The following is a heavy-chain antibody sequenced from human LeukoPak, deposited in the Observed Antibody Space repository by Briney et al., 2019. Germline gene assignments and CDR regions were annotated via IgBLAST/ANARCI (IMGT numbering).Heavy chain of an antibody. V-gene: IGHV5-51*01. Sequence: GESLKISCKGSEYSINNYWIGWVRQMPRKGLEWMGIIYPADSDIRYSPSFQGRVTISADKSISTAYLQWSSLKASDTAMYYCARQVYCSGGSCYTWFDPWGQGTLVTVSS. D-gene: IGHD2-15*01. CDR2: IYPADSDI. CDR3: ARQVYCSGGSCYTWFDP. CDR1: EYSINNYW. J-gene: IGHJ5*02.